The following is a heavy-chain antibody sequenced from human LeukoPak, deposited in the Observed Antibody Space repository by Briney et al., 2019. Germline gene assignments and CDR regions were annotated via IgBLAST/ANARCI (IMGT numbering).Heavy chain of an antibody. CDR2: NYHSGST. Sequence: SETLSLTCPVSGYSLSHGYYWGLVRQPPGKGPEWIGNNYHSGSTYYNPSLKSRVTISVDPSKNQFSLKLSSVNAADTAVYYCARLPHLSSGWFDPWGQGTLVTVSS. D-gene: IGHD6-19*01. J-gene: IGHJ5*02. V-gene: IGHV4-38-2*01. CDR3: ARLPHLSSGWFDP. CDR1: GYSLSHGYY.